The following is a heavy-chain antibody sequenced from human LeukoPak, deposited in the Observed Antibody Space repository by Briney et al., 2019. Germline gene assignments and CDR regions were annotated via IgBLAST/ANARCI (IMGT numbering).Heavy chain of an antibody. CDR2: IYYSGST. Sequence: PSEPLSLTCTVSGGSISSYYWGWIRQPPGKGLEWMGSIYYSGSTYYNPSLKSRVTISVDTSKNQFSLKLSSVTAADTAVYYCAREVGATTGFDYWGHGTLVTVSS. J-gene: IGHJ4*01. D-gene: IGHD1-26*01. CDR3: AREVGATTGFDY. CDR1: GGSISSYY. V-gene: IGHV4-39*07.